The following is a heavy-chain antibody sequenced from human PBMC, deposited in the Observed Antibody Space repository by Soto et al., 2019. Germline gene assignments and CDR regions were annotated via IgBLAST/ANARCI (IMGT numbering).Heavy chain of an antibody. CDR1: GFTFSSYS. Sequence: EVQLVESGGGLVKPGGSLRLSCAASGFTFSSYSMNWVRQAPGKGLEWVSSISSSTCDIDYADSVKGRFTISRDNAKNSLYLQMNSLTAEDTAVYYCATRGYSGYDTNWFDPWGQGTLVTVSS. V-gene: IGHV3-21*01. J-gene: IGHJ5*02. CDR2: ISSSTCDI. CDR3: ATRGYSGYDTNWFDP. D-gene: IGHD5-12*01.